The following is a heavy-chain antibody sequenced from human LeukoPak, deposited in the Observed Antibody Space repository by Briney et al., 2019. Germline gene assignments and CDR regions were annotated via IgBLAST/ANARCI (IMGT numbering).Heavy chain of an antibody. D-gene: IGHD3-3*01. CDR2: ISAYSGNT. CDR3: ARAGIFGVVSYWFDP. V-gene: IGHV1-18*01. Sequence: ASVKVSCKASGYTFTSYGISWVRQAPGQGLEWMGWISAYSGNTNYAQNLQGRVTMTTDTSTSTAYMELRSLRSDDTAVYYCARAGIFGVVSYWFDPWGQGTLVTVSS. J-gene: IGHJ5*02. CDR1: GYTFTSYG.